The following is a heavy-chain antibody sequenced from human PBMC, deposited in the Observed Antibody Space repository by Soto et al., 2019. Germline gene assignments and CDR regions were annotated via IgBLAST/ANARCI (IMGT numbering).Heavy chain of an antibody. Sequence: SETLSLTCTVSGASITSGNYYWGWIRQPPGKGLQWIGSSSYTGNTYFNPSLRSRVTISVDTSNNQFSLRLTSVTASDTAVYYCARLNGYCVSTNCHGYYGMDVWGQGTTVT. D-gene: IGHD2-2*03. J-gene: IGHJ6*02. CDR2: SSYTGNT. V-gene: IGHV4-39*01. CDR1: GASITSGNYY. CDR3: ARLNGYCVSTNCHGYYGMDV.